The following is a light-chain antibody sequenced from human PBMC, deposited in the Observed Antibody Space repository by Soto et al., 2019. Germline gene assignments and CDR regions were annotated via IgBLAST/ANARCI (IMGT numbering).Light chain of an antibody. CDR2: EGS. Sequence: QSALTQPASVSGSPGQSITISCTGTSNGVGSYDLVSWYQQHPGKAPKLMIYEGSKRPSGVSNRFSGSKSGNTASLTISGLQAEDEADYYCCSYAGSNTFVFGTGTKVTVL. CDR1: SNGVGSYDL. V-gene: IGLV2-23*03. CDR3: CSYAGSNTFV. J-gene: IGLJ1*01.